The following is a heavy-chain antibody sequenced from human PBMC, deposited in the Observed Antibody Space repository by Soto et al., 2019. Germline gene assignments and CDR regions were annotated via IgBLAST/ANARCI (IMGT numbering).Heavy chain of an antibody. D-gene: IGHD6-19*01. CDR2: IYYSGST. CDR1: GGSISSSSYY. J-gene: IGHJ6*02. Sequence: SETLSLTCTVSGGSISSSSYYWGWIRQPPGKGLEWIGSIYYSGSTYYNPSLKSRVTISVDTSKNQFSLKLSSLRSEDTAVYYCARGKSYSSGWYESDYYGMDVWGQGTTVTVSS. CDR3: ARGKSYSSGWYESDYYGMDV. V-gene: IGHV4-39*07.